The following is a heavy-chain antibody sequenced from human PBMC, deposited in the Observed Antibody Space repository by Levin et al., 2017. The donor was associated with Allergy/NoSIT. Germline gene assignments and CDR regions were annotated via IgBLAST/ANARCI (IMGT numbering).Heavy chain of an antibody. Sequence: PGGSLRLSCAASGLPFGTSWMSWVRQAAGKGLEWVAMINPDGSDKYYVDSVKGRFTISGGNADKSLYLQMNSLRVEDTAVYYCSRGGGSGIDYWGQGTLVSVSS. CDR2: INPDGSDK. J-gene: IGHJ4*02. V-gene: IGHV3-7*01. D-gene: IGHD3-10*01. CDR3: SRGGGSGIDY. CDR1: GLPFGTSW.